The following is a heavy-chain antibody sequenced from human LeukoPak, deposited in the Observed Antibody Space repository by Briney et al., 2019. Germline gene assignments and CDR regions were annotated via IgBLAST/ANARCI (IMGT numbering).Heavy chain of an antibody. D-gene: IGHD1-26*01. CDR2: IYYSGST. J-gene: IGHJ4*02. CDR3: ARAGATAGAHFDY. CDR1: GGSVSSSSYY. V-gene: IGHV4-61*01. Sequence: SETLSLTCTVSGGSVSSSSYYWSWIRQPPGKGLEWIGYIYYSGSTNYNPSLKSRVTISVDTSKNQFSLKLSSVTAADTAVYYCARAGATAGAHFDYWGQGTLVTVSS.